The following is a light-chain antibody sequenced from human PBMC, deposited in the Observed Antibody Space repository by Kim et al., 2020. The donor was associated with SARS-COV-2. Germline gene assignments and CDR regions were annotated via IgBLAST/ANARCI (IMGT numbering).Light chain of an antibody. J-gene: IGKJ4*01. V-gene: IGKV1-NL1*01. CDR1: QNIRNS. Sequence: SVGDRVTLTGPEGQNIRNSLAWYQQKPGKAPKLLLSAASRLESGVPSRFSGSGSGTDYTLTISSLQPEDFATYYCQQHYNTLHLTFGGGTKVDIK. CDR2: AAS. CDR3: QQHYNTLHLT.